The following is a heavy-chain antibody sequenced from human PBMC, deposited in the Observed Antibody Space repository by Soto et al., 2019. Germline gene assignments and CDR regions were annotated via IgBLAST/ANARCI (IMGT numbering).Heavy chain of an antibody. V-gene: IGHV4-59*01. CDR2: IYYTGST. Sequence: PSETLSLTCTVSGASISSYYWSWTRQPPGKGLEWIGYIYYTGSTYYNPSLKSRVTISVDTSKNQFSLKLSSVTAADTAVYYCARASPLSPIDSWGQGTLVTVSS. CDR1: GASISSYY. CDR3: ARASPLSPIDS. J-gene: IGHJ4*02.